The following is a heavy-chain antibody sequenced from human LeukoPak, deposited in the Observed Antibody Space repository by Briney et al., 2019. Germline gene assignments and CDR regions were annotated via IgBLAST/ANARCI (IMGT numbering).Heavy chain of an antibody. CDR2: INAGNGNT. D-gene: IGHD1-14*01. CDR1: GYTFTSYA. Sequence: ASVKVSCKASGYTFTSYAMHWVRQAPGQRLEWMGWINAGNGNTNYAQKLQGRVTMTTDTSTSTAYMELRSLRSDDTAVYYCARDNDYNPLVYWGQGTLVTVSS. V-gene: IGHV1-3*01. J-gene: IGHJ4*02. CDR3: ARDNDYNPLVY.